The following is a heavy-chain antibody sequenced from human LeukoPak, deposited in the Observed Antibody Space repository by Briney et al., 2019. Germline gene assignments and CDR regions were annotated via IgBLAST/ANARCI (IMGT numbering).Heavy chain of an antibody. J-gene: IGHJ4*02. V-gene: IGHV3-7*01. D-gene: IGHD1-26*01. CDR1: GFTFTNHW. Sequence: GGSLRLSCAASGFTFTNHWMSWVRQTIGKGLECVAKIREDGSETHYVDSVKGRFTISRDNARNSLFLQMNNLRAEDTAVYYCARDYRGGWNDYWGQGTLVTVSS. CDR3: ARDYRGGWNDY. CDR2: IREDGSET.